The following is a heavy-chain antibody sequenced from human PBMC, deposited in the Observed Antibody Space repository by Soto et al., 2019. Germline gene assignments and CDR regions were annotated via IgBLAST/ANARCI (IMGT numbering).Heavy chain of an antibody. V-gene: IGHV3-23*01. CDR1: GFTLRDYS. Sequence: GGSLRLSCAASGFTLRDYSMNWVRQAPGKGLEWVSDTSGRSGSTYYADSVKGRFTISRDNSKNTLYLQMNSLRDEDTAVYYCAKDSPIFGVVISHAEYFQHWGQGTLVTVSS. J-gene: IGHJ1*01. CDR2: TSGRSGST. D-gene: IGHD3-3*01. CDR3: AKDSPIFGVVISHAEYFQH.